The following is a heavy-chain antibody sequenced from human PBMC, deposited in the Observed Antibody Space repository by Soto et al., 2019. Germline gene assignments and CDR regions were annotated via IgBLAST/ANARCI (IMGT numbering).Heavy chain of an antibody. J-gene: IGHJ3*02. Sequence: EVQLVESGGGLVKPGESLRLSCAASGFTFSNAWMNWVRQAPGKGLEWVGRIKSKTAGETTDYVAPVKGRFTVSRDDSKNTVDLPMNSLKTEDTAIYYCATSPYLNAFDIWGQGTIVTVSS. CDR1: GFTFSNAW. CDR2: IKSKTAGETT. CDR3: ATSPYLNAFDI. V-gene: IGHV3-15*07.